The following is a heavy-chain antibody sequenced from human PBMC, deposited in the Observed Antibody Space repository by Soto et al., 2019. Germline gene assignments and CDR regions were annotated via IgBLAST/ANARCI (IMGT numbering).Heavy chain of an antibody. J-gene: IGHJ5*02. CDR2: ITPLYGTK. CDR3: ARGGTLSTFDP. CDR1: GGTFSSYS. D-gene: IGHD3-16*01. Sequence: QVQLVQSGPEVKEPGSSVKVSCKTSGGTFSSYSLNWVRQAPGQGLEWMGVITPLYGTKNYAQRFRGRVTCAAEESTSTVFMELTRATSDDTAVYFCARGGTLSTFDPWGQGTLVTVSS. V-gene: IGHV1-69*12.